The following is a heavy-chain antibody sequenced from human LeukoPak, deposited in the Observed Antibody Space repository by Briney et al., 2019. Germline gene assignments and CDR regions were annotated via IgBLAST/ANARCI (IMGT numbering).Heavy chain of an antibody. J-gene: IGHJ4*02. CDR3: AKDENYYDSSGYYHRPDY. CDR1: GFTFSSYA. Sequence: PRGSLRLSCAASGFTFSSYAMSWVRQAPGKGLEWVSAISGSGGSTYYADSVKGRFTISRDNSKNTLYLQMNSLRAEDTAVYYCAKDENYYDSSGYYHRPDYWGQGTLVTVSS. CDR2: ISGSGGST. D-gene: IGHD3-22*01. V-gene: IGHV3-23*01.